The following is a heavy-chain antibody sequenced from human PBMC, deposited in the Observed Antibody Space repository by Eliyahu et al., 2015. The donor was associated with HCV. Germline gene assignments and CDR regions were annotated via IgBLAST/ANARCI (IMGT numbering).Heavy chain of an antibody. J-gene: IGHJ4*02. Sequence: QVQLVQSGAEVKKPGSSVKVSCKASGGTFSTDAFSWVRQAPGQGLEWMGGIIPLFITANYAKRFQGRVTITADESTSTAYMELSSLKSEDTAIYYCAREYDGRYYFDYWGEGTLLTVSS. CDR3: AREYDGRYYFDY. CDR1: GGTFSTDA. D-gene: IGHD2-15*01. CDR2: IIPLFITA. V-gene: IGHV1-69*01.